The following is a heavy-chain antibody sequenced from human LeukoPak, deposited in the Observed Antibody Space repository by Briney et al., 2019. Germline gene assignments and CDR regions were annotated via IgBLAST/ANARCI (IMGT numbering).Heavy chain of an antibody. V-gene: IGHV3-7*01. Sequence: PGGSLRLSCAASGFTFSTYWMTWIRQAPGNGLEWVASISSDGSGKYYMDSVKGRFTISRDNAKNSLFLQMNSLGAEDTAVYHCGRVRPGDADYWGQGTLVTVSS. CDR1: GFTFSTYW. CDR2: ISSDGSGK. CDR3: GRVRPGDADY. J-gene: IGHJ4*02. D-gene: IGHD1-26*01.